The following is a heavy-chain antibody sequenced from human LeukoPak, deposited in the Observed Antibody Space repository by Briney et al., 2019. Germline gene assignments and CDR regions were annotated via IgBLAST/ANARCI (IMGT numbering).Heavy chain of an antibody. CDR1: GFTFISYA. V-gene: IGHV3-23*01. Sequence: GGSLRHSCAASGFTFISYAMSWVRQAPGKGLEWVSSISGSGGNTYYADSVKGRFTISRDNSKNTLYLQMNSLRAEDTALYYCAKALKDFHYYDSSVVAFDIWGQGTMVTVSS. CDR3: AKALKDFHYYDSSVVAFDI. J-gene: IGHJ3*02. CDR2: ISGSGGNT. D-gene: IGHD3-22*01.